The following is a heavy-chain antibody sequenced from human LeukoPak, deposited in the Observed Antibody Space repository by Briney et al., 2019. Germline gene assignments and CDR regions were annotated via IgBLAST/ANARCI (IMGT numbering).Heavy chain of an antibody. D-gene: IGHD2-2*01. CDR3: ARVAAAIFGYYYYGMDV. CDR2: INPSGGST. CDR1: GYTFTSYY. Sequence: ASVKVSCKASGYTFTSYYMHWVRQAPGQGLEWMGIINPSGGSTSYAQKFQGRVTMTRDTSTSTVYMELSSLRSEDTAVYYYARVAAAIFGYYYYGMDVWGQGTTVTVSS. J-gene: IGHJ6*02. V-gene: IGHV1-46*01.